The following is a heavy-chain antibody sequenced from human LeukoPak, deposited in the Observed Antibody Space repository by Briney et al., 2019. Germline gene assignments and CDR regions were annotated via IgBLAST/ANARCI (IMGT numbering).Heavy chain of an antibody. D-gene: IGHD3-22*01. CDR1: GDSINSYY. CDR3: ARGRSYYDQTGFAF. V-gene: IGHV4-59*01. Sequence: SETPSLTCIVSGDSINSYYGNWIRQPPGKGLEWIGNIYYSGNTNYNPSLKSRVTISVDTSKNQFSLMLSSVTAADTAVYYCARGRSYYDQTGFAFWGQGTMVTVSS. CDR2: IYYSGNT. J-gene: IGHJ3*01.